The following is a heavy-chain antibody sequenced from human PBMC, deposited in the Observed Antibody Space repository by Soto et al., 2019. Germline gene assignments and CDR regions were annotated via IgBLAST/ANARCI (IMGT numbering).Heavy chain of an antibody. CDR1: GFTFSSYA. Sequence: GGSLRLSCAASGFTFSSYAMSWVRQAPGKGLEWVSAISGSGGSTYYADSVKGRFTISRDKSISTAYLQWSSLKASDTAMYYCARQHYYGSGSYSPLDVWSQGTTVTVSS. V-gene: IGHV3-23*01. J-gene: IGHJ6*02. CDR3: ARQHYYGSGSYSPLDV. D-gene: IGHD3-10*01. CDR2: ISGSGGST.